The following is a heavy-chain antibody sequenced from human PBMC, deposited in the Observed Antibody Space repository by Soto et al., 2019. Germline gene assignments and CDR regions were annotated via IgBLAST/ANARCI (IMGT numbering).Heavy chain of an antibody. CDR2: ISWNSGDI. CDR3: AKDNSHSGGWD. D-gene: IGHD2-15*01. Sequence: EVQLVESGGGLVQPGRSLRISCAASGFTFDDYAMHWVRQVTGKGLEWVSGISWNSGDIGYADSVKGRFTISRDNAKKFLYLQMNSLRAEDTALYYCAKDNSHSGGWDWGQGTLVTVSS. V-gene: IGHV3-9*01. CDR1: GFTFDDYA. J-gene: IGHJ4*02.